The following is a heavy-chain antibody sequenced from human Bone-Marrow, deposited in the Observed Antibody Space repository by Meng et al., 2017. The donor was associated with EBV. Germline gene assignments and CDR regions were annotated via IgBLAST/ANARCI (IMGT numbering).Heavy chain of an antibody. CDR1: GNTFSSYD. D-gene: IGHD3-10*01. CDR3: AREGENY. J-gene: IGHJ4*02. V-gene: IGHV1-8*01. CDR2: MNPNSGNT. Sequence: VQRAEAGGEVKTPWAIVKVSCKACGNTFSSYDINWVRQATGQGLEWMGWMNPNSGNTGYAQKFQGRVTMTRNTSISTAYMELSSLRSEDTAVYYCAREGENYWGQGTLVTVSS.